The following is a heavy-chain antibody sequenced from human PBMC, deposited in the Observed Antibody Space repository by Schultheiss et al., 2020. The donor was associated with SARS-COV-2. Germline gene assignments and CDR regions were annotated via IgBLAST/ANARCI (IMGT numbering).Heavy chain of an antibody. D-gene: IGHD7-27*01. CDR1: GFSFSDYW. J-gene: IGHJ4*02. CDR3: VRGLGDY. CDR2: ISADGRLI. Sequence: GGSLRLSCAVSGFSFSDYWMHWVRQAPGKGLEWVSRISADGRLITYADSVKGRFTISRDSAKIILHLQMNSLRAGDTAVYYCVRGLGDYWGQGTLVTVSS. V-gene: IGHV3-74*01.